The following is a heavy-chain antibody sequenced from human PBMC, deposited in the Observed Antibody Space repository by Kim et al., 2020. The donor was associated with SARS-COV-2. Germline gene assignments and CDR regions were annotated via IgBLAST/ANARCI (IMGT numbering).Heavy chain of an antibody. V-gene: IGHV1-8*01. D-gene: IGHD5-18*01. CDR3: ARSQGGYSYGLDY. Sequence: AQKFQGRVTMTRNTSISTAYMELSSLRSEDTAVYYCARSQGGYSYGLDYWGQGTLVTVSS. J-gene: IGHJ4*02.